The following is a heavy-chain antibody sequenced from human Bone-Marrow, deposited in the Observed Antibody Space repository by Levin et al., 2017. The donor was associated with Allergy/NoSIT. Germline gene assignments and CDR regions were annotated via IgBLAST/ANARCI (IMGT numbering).Heavy chain of an antibody. CDR1: GYTFTGYY. V-gene: IGHV1-2*02. CDR3: ARGEVVPAAPYNWFDP. J-gene: IGHJ5*02. CDR2: INPNSGGT. Sequence: GASVKVSCKASGYTFTGYYIHWVRQAPGQGLEWMGWINPNSGGTNYAQKFQGRVTMTRDTSISTAYMDLSRLRSDDTAVYYCARGEVVPAAPYNWFDPWGQGTLVTVSS. D-gene: IGHD2-2*01.